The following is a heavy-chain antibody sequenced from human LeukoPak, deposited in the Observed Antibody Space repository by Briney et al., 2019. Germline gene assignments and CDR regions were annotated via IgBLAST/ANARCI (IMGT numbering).Heavy chain of an antibody. CDR2: IFPDDSDT. J-gene: IGHJ5*01. Sequence: GESLKISCQASGYIFTGYWLGWVRQMPGKGLEWMGFIFPDDSDTRYSPSFQGQVTISADKSTNTAYLQWSSLKASDTTMYYCARPRWYGSKPGGWFDSWGQGTLVAASS. CDR1: GYIFTGYW. D-gene: IGHD6-19*01. V-gene: IGHV5-51*01. CDR3: ARPRWYGSKPGGWFDS.